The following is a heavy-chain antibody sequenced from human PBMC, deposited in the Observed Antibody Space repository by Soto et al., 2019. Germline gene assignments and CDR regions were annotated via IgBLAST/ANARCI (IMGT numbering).Heavy chain of an antibody. CDR1: GGSMDNMY. J-gene: IGHJ4*02. V-gene: IGHV4-59*01. CDR3: ARGGWYLNI. CDR2: IHYTGTT. Sequence: PSETLSLTCTVSGGSMDNMYWSWIRQAPGKGLEWIGYIHYTGTTNYSPSLKSRVTMSVDTSKKQFSLQVTSVTSADTAVYFCARGGWYLNIWGRGTLVTVS. D-gene: IGHD6-19*01.